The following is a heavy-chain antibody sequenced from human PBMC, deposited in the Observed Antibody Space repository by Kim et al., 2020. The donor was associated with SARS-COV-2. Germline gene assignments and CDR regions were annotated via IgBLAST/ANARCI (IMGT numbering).Heavy chain of an antibody. J-gene: IGHJ5*02. CDR3: ARTVVPAAMEPNWFDP. D-gene: IGHD2-2*01. CDR1: GGSISSSSYY. Sequence: SETLSLTCTVSGGSISSSSYYWGWIRQPPGKGLEWIGSIYYSGSTYYNPSLKSRVTISVDTSKNQFSLKLSSVTAADTAVYYCARTVVPAAMEPNWFDP. V-gene: IGHV4-39*07. CDR2: IYYSGST.